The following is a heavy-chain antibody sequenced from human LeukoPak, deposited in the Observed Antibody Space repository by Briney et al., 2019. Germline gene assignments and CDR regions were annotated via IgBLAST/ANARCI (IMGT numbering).Heavy chain of an antibody. CDR3: AREYVWGSSRYLDY. Sequence: GGSLRLSCAASGFAFSSYSINWVRQAPGKGLEWVSFISSGSTTIFYADSVKGRFTISRDNAKNSLHLQLNSLRAEDTAVYYCAREYVWGSSRYLDYWGQGTLVTVSS. CDR1: GFAFSSYS. J-gene: IGHJ4*02. D-gene: IGHD3-16*02. V-gene: IGHV3-48*04. CDR2: ISSGSTTI.